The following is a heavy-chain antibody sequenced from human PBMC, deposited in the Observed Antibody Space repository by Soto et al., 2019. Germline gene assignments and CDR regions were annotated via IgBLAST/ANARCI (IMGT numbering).Heavy chain of an antibody. CDR1: GYTFISYD. CDR2: MNPNSANT. V-gene: IGHV1-8*02. Sequence: ASVKVSCKASGYTFISYDINWVRQAAGQGLEWMGWMNPNSANTGYAQKFQGRVTMTRNTSISTAYMEVSSLRFDDTAVYYCARGRYSTSYDYWGQGTLVTV. D-gene: IGHD6-13*01. CDR3: ARGRYSTSYDY. J-gene: IGHJ4*02.